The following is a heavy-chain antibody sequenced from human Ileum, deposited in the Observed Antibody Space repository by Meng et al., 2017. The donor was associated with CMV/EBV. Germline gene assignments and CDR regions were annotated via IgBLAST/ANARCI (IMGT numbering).Heavy chain of an antibody. CDR3: ARDGYSSSSYDAFDI. CDR2: ISGYNGNT. J-gene: IGHJ3*02. CDR1: GYTFTTYG. Sequence: ASVKVSCKASGYTFTTYGISWVRQAPGQGLEWMGWISGYNGNTDYAQKFQGRVTMTTDTSTNTVYLDLRSLRSDDTALYYCARDGYSSSSYDAFDIWGHGTMVTVSS. V-gene: IGHV1-18*01. D-gene: IGHD6-6*01.